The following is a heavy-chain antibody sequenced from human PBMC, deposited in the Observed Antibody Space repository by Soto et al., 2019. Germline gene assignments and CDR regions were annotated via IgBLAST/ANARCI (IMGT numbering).Heavy chain of an antibody. CDR2: ISSNSAYI. Sequence: GGSLRLSCAAFGFTFRSFTMNWVRQATGKGLEWVSTISSNSAYIYYTDALRGRFTISRDNAKNSLHLQMNSLRAEDTAVYYCTRDASRDSSARGWFDPWGPGTLVTVSS. CDR1: GFTFRSFT. J-gene: IGHJ5*02. V-gene: IGHV3-21*01. CDR3: TRDASRDSSARGWFDP. D-gene: IGHD6-13*01.